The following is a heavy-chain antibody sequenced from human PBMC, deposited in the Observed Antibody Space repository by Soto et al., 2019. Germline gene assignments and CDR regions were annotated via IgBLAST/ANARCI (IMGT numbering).Heavy chain of an antibody. Sequence: GESLKISCKGSGYSFTSYWISWVRQMPGKGLEWMGRIDPSDSYTNYSPSFQGHVTISADKSISTAYLQWSSLKASDTAMYYCARHPPAYYDFWSGYSSYYYYYGMDVWGQGTTVTVSS. CDR3: ARHPPAYYDFWSGYSSYYYYYGMDV. CDR1: GYSFTSYW. V-gene: IGHV5-10-1*01. D-gene: IGHD3-3*01. J-gene: IGHJ6*02. CDR2: IDPSDSYT.